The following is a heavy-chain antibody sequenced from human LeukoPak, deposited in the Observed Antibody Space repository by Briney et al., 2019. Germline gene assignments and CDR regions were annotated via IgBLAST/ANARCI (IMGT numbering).Heavy chain of an antibody. D-gene: IGHD3-10*02. CDR2: ISSSSSYT. Sequence: GGSLRLSCAASGFTFCDYYMSWIRQAPGKGLEWVSYISSSSSYTNYADSVKGRFTISRDNAKNSLYLQMNSLRAEDTAVYYCARDVRPYYYGMDVWGQGTTVTVSS. CDR1: GFTFCDYY. CDR3: ARDVRPYYYGMDV. V-gene: IGHV3-11*05. J-gene: IGHJ6*02.